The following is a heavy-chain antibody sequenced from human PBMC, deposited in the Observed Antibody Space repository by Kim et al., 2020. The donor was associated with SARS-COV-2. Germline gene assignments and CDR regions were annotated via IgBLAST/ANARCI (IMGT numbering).Heavy chain of an antibody. V-gene: IGHV4-4*07. J-gene: IGHJ3*02. CDR1: GGSISSYY. D-gene: IGHD3-10*01. CDR2: IYTSGST. Sequence: SETLSLTCTVSGGSISSYYWSWIRQPAGKGLEWIGRIYTSGSTNYNPSLKSRVTMSVDTSKNQFSLKLSSVTAADTAVYYCASRGITMVRGVMSAFDIWGRGTMVTVSS. CDR3: ASRGITMVRGVMSAFDI.